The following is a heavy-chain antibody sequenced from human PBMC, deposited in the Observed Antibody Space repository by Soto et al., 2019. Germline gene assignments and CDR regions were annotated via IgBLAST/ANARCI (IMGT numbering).Heavy chain of an antibody. CDR2: ISSNGGST. V-gene: IGHV3-64D*06. CDR3: VKALRYFDWLPDFDY. CDR1: GFTFSSYA. J-gene: IGHJ4*02. Sequence: PGGSRRLSCSASGFTFSSYAMHWVRQAPGKGLEYVSAISSNGGSTYYADSVKGRFTISRDNSKNTLYLQMSSLRAEDTAVYYCVKALRYFDWLPDFDYWGQGTLVTVSS. D-gene: IGHD3-9*01.